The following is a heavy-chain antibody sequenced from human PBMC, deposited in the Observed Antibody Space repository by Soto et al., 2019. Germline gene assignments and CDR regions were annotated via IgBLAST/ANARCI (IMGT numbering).Heavy chain of an antibody. J-gene: IGHJ6*02. CDR3: AREGASGFGMDV. D-gene: IGHD3-3*01. CDR2: IYTSGTA. Sequence: QVQLQESGPGLVKPSETLSLTCNVSGGSIRSYYWSWIRQPAGKALEWIGRIYTSGTANYNPSLKGRVTVSLDTSKNQFSLKLSSVAAADTAVYYCAREGASGFGMDVWGQGTTVTVSS. V-gene: IGHV4-4*07. CDR1: GGSIRSYY.